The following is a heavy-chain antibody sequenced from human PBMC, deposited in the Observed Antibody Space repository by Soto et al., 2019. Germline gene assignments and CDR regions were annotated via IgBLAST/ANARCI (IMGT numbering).Heavy chain of an antibody. CDR3: ANDLVAAAGLHPPQH. Sequence: QVQLVESGGGVVQPGRSLRLSCAASGFTYSSYGMHWVRQAPGTGLEWVAVISYDGSNKYYADSVKGRFTISRDNSKNTLYLQMNSLRAEDTAVYYCANDLVAAAGLHPPQHWGQGTLVTVSS. D-gene: IGHD6-13*01. CDR1: GFTYSSYG. CDR2: ISYDGSNK. J-gene: IGHJ1*01. V-gene: IGHV3-30*18.